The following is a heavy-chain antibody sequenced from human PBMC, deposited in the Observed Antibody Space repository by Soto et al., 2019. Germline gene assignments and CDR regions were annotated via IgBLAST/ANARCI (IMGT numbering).Heavy chain of an antibody. CDR1: GFTFRSYS. D-gene: IGHD3-10*02. Sequence: GSLLLACAASGFTFRSYSMNWVRQAPGKGLEWVSSISSSSSYIYYADSVKGRFTISRDNAKNSLYLQMNSLRAEDTAVYYCARPRPIGGTMVGGAFDIWGQGTMVTVSS. CDR3: ARPRPIGGTMVGGAFDI. V-gene: IGHV3-21*01. J-gene: IGHJ3*02. CDR2: ISSSSSYI.